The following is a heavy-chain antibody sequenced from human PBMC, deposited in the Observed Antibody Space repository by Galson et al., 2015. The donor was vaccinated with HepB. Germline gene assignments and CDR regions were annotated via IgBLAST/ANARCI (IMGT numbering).Heavy chain of an antibody. CDR3: TRGDYGGNSPLRY. D-gene: IGHD4-23*01. J-gene: IGHJ4*02. Sequence: SLRLSCAASGFTFGDYAMGWVRQAPGKGLEWVSFIRSKAYGGTTEYAASVKGRFTISRDDSKSIAYLQMNSLKTEDTAVYYCTRGDYGGNSPLRYWGQGTLVTVSS. V-gene: IGHV3-49*04. CDR1: GFTFGDYA. CDR2: IRSKAYGGTT.